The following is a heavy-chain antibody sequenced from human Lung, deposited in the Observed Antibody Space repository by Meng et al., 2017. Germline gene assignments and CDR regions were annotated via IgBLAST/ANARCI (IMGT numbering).Heavy chain of an antibody. J-gene: IGHJ4*02. CDR1: GGSVSDYY. Sequence: VRRLSGGAGLLNPSETLSLTCVVSGGSVSDYYWSWIRQPPGKGLEWIGEINHSGSTNYNPSLESRATISVDTSQNNLSLKLSSVTAADSAVYYCARGPTTMAHDFDYWGQGTLVTVSS. CDR3: ARGPTTMAHDFDY. CDR2: INHSGST. V-gene: IGHV4-34*01. D-gene: IGHD4-11*01.